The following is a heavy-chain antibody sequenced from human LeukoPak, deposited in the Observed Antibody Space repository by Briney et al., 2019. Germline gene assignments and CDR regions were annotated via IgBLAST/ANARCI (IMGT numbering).Heavy chain of an antibody. CDR1: GFTFSSYG. CDR3: AKDHPGYFDY. CDR2: IWYDGSNK. Sequence: GGSLRLSCAASGFTFSSYGMHWVRQAPGKGLEWVAVIWYDGSNKYYADSVKGRFTISRDNFKNTLYLQMNSLRAEDTAVYYCAKDHPGYFDYWGQGTLVTVSS. V-gene: IGHV3-33*06. J-gene: IGHJ4*02.